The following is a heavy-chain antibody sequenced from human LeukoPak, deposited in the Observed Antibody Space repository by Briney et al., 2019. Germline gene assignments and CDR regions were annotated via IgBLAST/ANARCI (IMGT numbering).Heavy chain of an antibody. V-gene: IGHV1-2*02. D-gene: IGHD4-17*01. J-gene: IGHJ6*03. CDR1: GYTFTVYY. CDR2: INPNSGGT. CDR3: ARGSATVTKNGYYYYYYMDV. Sequence: ASVTVSFTSSGYTFTVYYMHWVRQAPGQGLEWMGWINPNSGGTNYAQKFQGRVTMTRDTSISTAYMELSRLRSDDTAVYYCARGSATVTKNGYYYYYYMDVWGKGTTVTFSS.